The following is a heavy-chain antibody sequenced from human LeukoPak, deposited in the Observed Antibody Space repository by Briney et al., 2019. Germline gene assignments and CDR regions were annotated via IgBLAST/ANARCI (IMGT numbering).Heavy chain of an antibody. CDR3: APTIAAVFDY. CDR2: INPNSGGT. D-gene: IGHD6-13*01. J-gene: IGHJ4*02. Sequence: GASAKVSCKASGYTLTSYYMHWLRQAPGQGLEWMGRINPNSGGTNYAQKFQGRVTIPRDTSISTAYMELSRLRSDDTAVYYCAPTIAAVFDYWGQGTLVTVSP. V-gene: IGHV1-2*06. CDR1: GYTLTSYY.